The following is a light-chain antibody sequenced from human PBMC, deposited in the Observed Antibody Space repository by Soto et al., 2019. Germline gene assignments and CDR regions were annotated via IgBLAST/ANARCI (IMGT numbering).Light chain of an antibody. CDR3: QQYNYWPPFT. CDR2: GAS. J-gene: IGKJ5*01. Sequence: EIVMTQSPATLSVSPGERATLSCRASQSVGNSLAWYQQKPGQPPRLLIYGASTRATGIPARFSGSGSGTEFTLTISSLQSEDFALYYCQQYNYWPPFTFGQGTRLEIK. V-gene: IGKV3D-15*01. CDR1: QSVGNS.